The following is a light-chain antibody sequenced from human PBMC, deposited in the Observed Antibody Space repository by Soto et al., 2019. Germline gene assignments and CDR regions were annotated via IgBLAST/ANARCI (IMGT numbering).Light chain of an antibody. CDR3: QQYNSYRRT. V-gene: IGKV1-5*03. Sequence: DIQMTQSPSTLSASVGDRVTITCRASQSISSWLAWYQQKPGKAPKLLIYKASSLESGVPSRFSGSGSWKEFTLTISSLQPDDFATYYCQQYNSYRRTFGQGTKVEIK. CDR1: QSISSW. CDR2: KAS. J-gene: IGKJ1*01.